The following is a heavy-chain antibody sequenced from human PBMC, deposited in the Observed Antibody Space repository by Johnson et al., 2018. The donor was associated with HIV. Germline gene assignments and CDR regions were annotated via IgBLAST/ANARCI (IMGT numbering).Heavy chain of an antibody. J-gene: IGHJ3*02. D-gene: IGHD5-18*01. CDR3: ALDGRRGYSYDWGHDAFDI. Sequence: QVQLVESGGGVVQPGRSLRLSCAASGFTFSSYAMHWVRQAPGKGLEWVAVISYDGSNKYYADSVKGRFTISRDNSKNTLYLQMNSLRAEDTAVYYCALDGRRGYSYDWGHDAFDIWGRGTLVTVSS. CDR1: GFTFSSYA. CDR2: ISYDGSNK. V-gene: IGHV3-30-3*01.